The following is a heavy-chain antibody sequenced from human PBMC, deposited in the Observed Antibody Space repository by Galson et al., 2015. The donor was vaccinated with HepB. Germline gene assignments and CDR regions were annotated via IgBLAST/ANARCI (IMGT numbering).Heavy chain of an antibody. CDR2: ISAYNGNT. V-gene: IGHV1-18*01. J-gene: IGHJ4*02. CDR1: GYTFTSYG. CDR3: ARDGYDYIWGSYRRESWHYFDY. Sequence: SVKVSCKASGYTFTSYGISWVRQAPGQGLEWMGWISAYNGNTNYAQKLQGRVTMTTDTSTSTAYMELRSLRSDDTAVYYCARDGYDYIWGSYRRESWHYFDYWGQGTLVTVSS. D-gene: IGHD3-16*02.